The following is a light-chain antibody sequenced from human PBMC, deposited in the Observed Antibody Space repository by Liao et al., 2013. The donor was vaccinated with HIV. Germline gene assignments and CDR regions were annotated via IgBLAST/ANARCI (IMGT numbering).Light chain of an antibody. CDR1: ALPKEN. Sequence: SYELTQPPSVSVSPGQTARITCSGEALPKENAYWYQQKPGQSPLLLIYQDSYRPSGIPERFSGSNSGNTATLTISGTQPMDEADYYCQAWDRNTAIFGGGTKLTVL. J-gene: IGLJ2*01. CDR2: QDS. V-gene: IGLV3-1*01. CDR3: QAWDRNTAI.